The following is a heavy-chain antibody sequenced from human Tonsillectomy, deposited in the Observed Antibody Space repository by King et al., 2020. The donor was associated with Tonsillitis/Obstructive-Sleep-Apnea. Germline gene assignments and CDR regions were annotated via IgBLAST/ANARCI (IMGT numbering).Heavy chain of an antibody. D-gene: IGHD2-21*01. Sequence: VQLVQSGGGLVQPGGSLRLSCAASGFPFSNYWMHWFRQAPGKGLVWVSRIDSGGSSTTYADSVKGRFTVSRDTAKNTLYLQLNSLGAEDTAVYYCTRGSIYSFYYYMDVWGKGTTVIVSS. V-gene: IGHV3-74*02. CDR3: TRGSIYSFYYYMDV. CDR2: IDSGGSST. CDR1: GFPFSNYW. J-gene: IGHJ6*03.